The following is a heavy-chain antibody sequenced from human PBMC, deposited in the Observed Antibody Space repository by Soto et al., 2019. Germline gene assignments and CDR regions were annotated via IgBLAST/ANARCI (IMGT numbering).Heavy chain of an antibody. Sequence: EVQLLESGGGLVQPGGSLRLSCAASGFTFSSYAMSWVRQAPGKGLEWVASITGSGGSTYYADSVKGRFTISRDNSKNTLYLQMNSLRAEDTAVYYCAKERMGRSGRLAADGAFDYWGQGTLVTVSS. CDR3: AKERMGRSGRLAADGAFDY. J-gene: IGHJ4*02. CDR2: ITGSGGST. D-gene: IGHD6-13*01. CDR1: GFTFSSYA. V-gene: IGHV3-23*01.